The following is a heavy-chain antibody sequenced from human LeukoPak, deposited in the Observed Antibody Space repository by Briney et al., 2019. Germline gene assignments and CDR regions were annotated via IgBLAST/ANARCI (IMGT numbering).Heavy chain of an antibody. CDR2: IIPIFGTA. D-gene: IGHD3-22*01. CDR3: ARHFVNYYDTNGDALDI. CDR1: GGTFSSYA. J-gene: IGHJ3*02. Sequence: ASVKVSCKASGGTFSSYAISWVRQAPGQGLEWMGGIIPIFGTANYAQKFQGRVTITADESTSTAYMELSRLTSEDTAVYYCARHFVNYYDTNGDALDIWGQGTMVSVSS. V-gene: IGHV1-69*13.